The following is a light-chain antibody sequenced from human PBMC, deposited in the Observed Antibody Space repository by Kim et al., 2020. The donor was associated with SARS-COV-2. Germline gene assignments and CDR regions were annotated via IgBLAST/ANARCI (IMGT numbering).Light chain of an antibody. CDR3: QQRANWPQVT. CDR2: DAS. V-gene: IGKV3-11*01. Sequence: SPGERATLSCRASQGVSSNLAWYQQKPGQAPRLLIYDASNRATGVPARISGSGYGTDFTLTISSLEPEDSAVYYCQQRANWPQVTFGQGTRLEIK. CDR1: QGVSSN. J-gene: IGKJ5*01.